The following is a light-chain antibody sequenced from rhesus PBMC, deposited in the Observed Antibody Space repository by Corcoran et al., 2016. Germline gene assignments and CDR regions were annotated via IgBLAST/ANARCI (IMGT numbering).Light chain of an antibody. CDR3: QQYNHFPFT. J-gene: IGKJ3*01. CDR1: QDINNY. CDR2: YAT. Sequence: DVQMTQSPSSLSASVGDRVTITCRASQDINNYLSWFQQKPGKAPKPLIYYATTLKTGVSSRFSGRRSWTDYILTISNLQPEDIATYFCQQYNHFPFTFGPGTKLEIK. V-gene: IGKV1-66*01.